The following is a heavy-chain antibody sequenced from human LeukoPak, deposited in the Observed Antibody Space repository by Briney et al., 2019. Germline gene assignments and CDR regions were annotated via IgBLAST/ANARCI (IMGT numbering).Heavy chain of an antibody. V-gene: IGHV3-30*18. CDR1: GFTFSSYG. CDR2: ISYDGSNK. CDR3: AKGDRGYSYGSDY. J-gene: IGHJ4*02. Sequence: PGRSLRLSCAASGFTFSSYGMHWVRQAPGKGLEWVAVISYDGSNKYYADSVKGRFTISRDNSKSTLYLQMNSLRAEDTAVYYCAKGDRGYSYGSDYWGQGTLVTVSS. D-gene: IGHD5-18*01.